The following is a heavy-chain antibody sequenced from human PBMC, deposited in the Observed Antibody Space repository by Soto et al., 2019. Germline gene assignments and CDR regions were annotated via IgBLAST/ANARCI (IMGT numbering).Heavy chain of an antibody. V-gene: IGHV3-30*18. J-gene: IGHJ4*02. CDR3: AKNQLRLGENLDI. CDR1: GFTFSKFG. D-gene: IGHD3-16*01. CDR2: LSYDGSEV. Sequence: QLQLVESGGGVVQPGRSLRLSCTTSGFTFSKFGMHWVRQAPGKGLEWVAALSYDGSEVYYGDSVRGRFTVSRDNSKNTVFLEMTNLRTEDTAVYYCAKNQLRLGENLDIWGQGTLVTVSS.